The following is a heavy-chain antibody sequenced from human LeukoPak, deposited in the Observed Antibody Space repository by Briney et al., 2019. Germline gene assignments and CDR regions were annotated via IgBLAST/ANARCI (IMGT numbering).Heavy chain of an antibody. Sequence: SETLSLTCTVSGDSISTYYWTWIRQPAGKGLEWIGRIYSSQNIKYSPSLQSRVIMSIDTSKNQFSLRLSSVTAADTAVYYCARDLIVSDSRTTEGAFDIWGQGTMVTVSS. CDR2: IYSSQNI. CDR1: GDSISTYY. V-gene: IGHV4-4*07. D-gene: IGHD3-22*01. J-gene: IGHJ3*02. CDR3: ARDLIVSDSRTTEGAFDI.